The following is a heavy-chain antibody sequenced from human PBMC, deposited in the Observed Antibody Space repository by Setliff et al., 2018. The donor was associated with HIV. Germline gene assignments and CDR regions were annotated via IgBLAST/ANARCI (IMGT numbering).Heavy chain of an antibody. CDR3: ASDRGDTMILAVTTGAFDI. D-gene: IGHD3-22*01. Sequence: GASVKVSCKASGYTFTKYGMHWVRQAPGQRLEWMGWINAANGNTEYSQKFQGRVTITRDTSANTAYMELSSLRSEDTAVYYCASDRGDTMILAVTTGAFDIWGQGTMVTVSS. J-gene: IGHJ3*02. V-gene: IGHV1-3*01. CDR1: GYTFTKYG. CDR2: INAANGNT.